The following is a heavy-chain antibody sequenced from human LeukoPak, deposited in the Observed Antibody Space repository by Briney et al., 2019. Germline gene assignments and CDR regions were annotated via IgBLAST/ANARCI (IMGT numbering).Heavy chain of an antibody. CDR3: AKALGGRWSDAFDI. V-gene: IGHV3-21*04. J-gene: IGHJ3*02. Sequence: GGSLRLSCAASGFTFSTYNMNWVRQTPGKGLEWVSSITSSSAYTFYADSVRGRFTISRDNAKSSLYLQMNSLRAEDTAVYYCAKALGGRWSDAFDIWGQGTMVTVSS. CDR1: GFTFSTYN. D-gene: IGHD2-15*01. CDR2: ITSSSAYT.